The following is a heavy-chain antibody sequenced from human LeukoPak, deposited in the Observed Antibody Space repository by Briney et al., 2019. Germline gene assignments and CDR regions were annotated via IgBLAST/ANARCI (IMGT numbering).Heavy chain of an antibody. V-gene: IGHV4-4*07. CDR3: ARDSGTTGEVKFDP. CDR1: GGSIHSY. D-gene: IGHD3-10*01. J-gene: IGHJ5*02. Sequence: SETLSLTCTVSGGSIHSYWSWIRQPAGKGLEWIGRISGSGTITYNPALQSRLTISIDTSKNQFSLKLMSVTTADTAVYYCARDSGTTGEVKFDPWGQGTLVTVSS. CDR2: ISGSGTI.